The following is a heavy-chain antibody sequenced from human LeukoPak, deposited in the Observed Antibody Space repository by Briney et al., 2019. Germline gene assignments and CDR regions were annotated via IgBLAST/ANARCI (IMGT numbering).Heavy chain of an antibody. CDR2: ISSSSTYI. D-gene: IGHD2-2*01. CDR3: ARDRGYCSTTSCYAVTFDI. J-gene: IGHJ3*02. Sequence: PGGSLRLSCAASGFTFSSYSMNWVRQAPGKGLERVSSISSSSTYIYYADSVKGRFTISRDNAKNSLYLQMNSLRAEDTAVYYCARDRGYCSTTSCYAVTFDIWGQGTMVTVSS. CDR1: GFTFSSYS. V-gene: IGHV3-21*01.